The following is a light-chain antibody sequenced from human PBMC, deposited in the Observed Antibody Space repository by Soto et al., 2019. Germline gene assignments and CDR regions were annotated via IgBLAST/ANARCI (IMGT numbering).Light chain of an antibody. CDR2: AAS. Sequence: DIQMTQSPSSLSASVGDRVTITCRASQDIRNDVGWYQQKAGKAPKRLIFAASSLHSGVPSRFGGSRSGTEFTLTIASLQPEDFATYYCLQHNTYPFTFGGGTKVEFK. J-gene: IGKJ4*01. V-gene: IGKV1-17*01. CDR3: LQHNTYPFT. CDR1: QDIRND.